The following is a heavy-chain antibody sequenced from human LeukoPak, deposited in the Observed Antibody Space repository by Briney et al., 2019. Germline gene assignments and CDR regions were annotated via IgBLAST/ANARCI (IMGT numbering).Heavy chain of an antibody. CDR1: GGSFSDYY. D-gene: IGHD3-3*01. J-gene: IGHJ6*04. Sequence: SETLSLTCAVYGGSFSDYYWSWIRQPPGKGLEWIGEIYHTGSTKYNPSLKSRVTMSVDTSKNQFSLKLSSVTAADTAVYYCARGFLEWLLDVWGKGTTVTVSS. CDR3: ARGFLEWLLDV. CDR2: IYHTGST. V-gene: IGHV4-34*01.